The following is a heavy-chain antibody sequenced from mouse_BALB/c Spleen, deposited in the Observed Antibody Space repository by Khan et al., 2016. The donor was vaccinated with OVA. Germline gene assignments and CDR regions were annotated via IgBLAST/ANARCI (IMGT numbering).Heavy chain of an antibody. CDR3: LYGSSYWYFDV. Sequence: VQLQQSGAELVKPGASVKLSCTASGFNIKDTYMHWVKQRPEQGLEWIGRIDPANGNTKYDPKFQGKATITADTSSNTAYLQLSSLTSEDTAVYYCLYGSSYWYFDVWGAGTTVTVSS. J-gene: IGHJ1*01. V-gene: IGHV14-3*02. CDR2: IDPANGNT. D-gene: IGHD1-1*01. CDR1: GFNIKDTY.